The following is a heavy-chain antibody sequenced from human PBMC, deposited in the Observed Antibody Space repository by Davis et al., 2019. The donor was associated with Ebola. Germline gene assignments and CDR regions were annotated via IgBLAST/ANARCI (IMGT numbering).Heavy chain of an antibody. D-gene: IGHD5-24*01. J-gene: IGHJ1*01. CDR1: GFTFSNYW. Sequence: GGSLRLSCTTSGFTFSNYWMSWVRQAPGKGLEWVANIKQDGSEKYYVDSVKGRFTISRDDAKNSLYLQMNSLRADDTAVYYCAKTVGWLQQTGEEYFQNWGQGTLVTVSS. CDR3: AKTVGWLQQTGEEYFQN. V-gene: IGHV3-7*03. CDR2: IKQDGSEK.